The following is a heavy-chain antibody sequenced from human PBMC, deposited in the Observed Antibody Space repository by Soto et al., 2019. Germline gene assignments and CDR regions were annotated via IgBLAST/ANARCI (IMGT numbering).Heavy chain of an antibody. CDR3: ARDRYSYDARAYLGVDWYFVP. D-gene: IGHD3-22*01. CDR2: IWYDGSHE. CDR1: GFIFSNYG. Sequence: QVQLVESGGGVVQPGRSLRLSCAASGFIFSNYGMHWVRQAPGKGLEWVAVIWYDGSHESYADSVKGRFTISRDNSNNTLLLQKNSLSSEDTAVYYCARDRYSYDARAYLGVDWYFVPWGRGTLVTVPS. V-gene: IGHV3-33*01. J-gene: IGHJ2*01.